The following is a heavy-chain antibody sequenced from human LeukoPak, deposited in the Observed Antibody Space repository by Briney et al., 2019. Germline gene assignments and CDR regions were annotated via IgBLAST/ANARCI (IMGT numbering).Heavy chain of an antibody. Sequence: GGSLRLSCAASGFTFSSYGMHWVRQAPGKGLEWVAFIRYDGSNKYYADSVKGRFTISRDNSKNTLYLQMNSLRAEDTAVYYCARDGQIVATITGDYWGQGTLVTVSS. CDR2: IRYDGSNK. CDR1: GFTFSSYG. CDR3: ARDGQIVATITGDY. V-gene: IGHV3-30*02. D-gene: IGHD5-12*01. J-gene: IGHJ4*02.